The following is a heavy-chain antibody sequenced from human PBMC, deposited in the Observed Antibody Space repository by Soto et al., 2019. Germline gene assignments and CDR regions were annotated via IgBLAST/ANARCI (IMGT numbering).Heavy chain of an antibody. Sequence: QVQFVQSAGEVKKPGASVKVSCKASGYTFIRYGIAWVRQAPGQGPEWMRWISPYDDKTINAPKIQGRVTMTTETSTRTVSMFLRKLEADETGVYYCTGGGYYDNNWGKLSHYGLDVWGQGTAVTASS. V-gene: IGHV1-18*01. CDR2: ISPYDDKT. J-gene: IGHJ6*02. CDR3: TGGGYYDNNWGKLSHYGLDV. CDR1: GYTFIRYG. D-gene: IGHD3-16*01.